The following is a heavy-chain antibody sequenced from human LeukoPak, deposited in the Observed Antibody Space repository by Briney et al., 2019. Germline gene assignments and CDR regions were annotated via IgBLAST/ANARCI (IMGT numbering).Heavy chain of an antibody. CDR3: ARVHYDFWSGYYLGFDP. Sequence: SVKVSCKASGYTFTSYGISWVRQAPGQGLEWMGGIIPIFGTANYAQKFQGRVTITTDESTSTAYMELSSLRSEDTAVYYCARVHYDFWSGYYLGFDPWGQGTLVTVSS. CDR1: GYTFTSYG. J-gene: IGHJ5*02. V-gene: IGHV1-69*05. D-gene: IGHD3-3*01. CDR2: IIPIFGTA.